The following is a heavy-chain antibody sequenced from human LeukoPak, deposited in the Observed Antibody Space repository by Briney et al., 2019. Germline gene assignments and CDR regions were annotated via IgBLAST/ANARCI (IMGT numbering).Heavy chain of an antibody. CDR2: ISGSGGST. V-gene: IGHV3-23*01. J-gene: IGHJ4*02. CDR3: ADGRSQYSSSWYRPFDY. Sequence: GGSLRLSCAASGFTFSSYAMSWVRQAPGKGLEWVSAISGSGGSTYYADSVKGRFTISRDNSKNTLCLQMNSLRAEDTAVYYCADGRSQYSSSWYRPFDYWGQGTLVTVSS. D-gene: IGHD6-13*01. CDR1: GFTFSSYA.